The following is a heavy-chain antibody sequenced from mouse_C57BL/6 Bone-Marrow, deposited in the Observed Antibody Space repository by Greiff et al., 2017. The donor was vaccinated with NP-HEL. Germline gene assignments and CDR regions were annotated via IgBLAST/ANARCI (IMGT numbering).Heavy chain of an antibody. CDR1: GYTFTDYE. V-gene: IGHV1-15*01. J-gene: IGHJ3*01. CDR2: IDPETGGT. CDR3: MSEVMGYGNYGD. D-gene: IGHD2-1*01. Sequence: VQLQESGAELVRPGASVTLSCKASGYTFTDYEMHWVKQTPVHGLEWIGAIDPETGGTAYNQKFKGKAILTADKSSSTAYMELRSLTSDDSADYYSMSEVMGYGNYGDWGKGTTVTVAA.